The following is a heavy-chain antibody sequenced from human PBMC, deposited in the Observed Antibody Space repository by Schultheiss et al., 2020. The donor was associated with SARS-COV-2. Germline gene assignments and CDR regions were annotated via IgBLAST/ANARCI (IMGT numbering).Heavy chain of an antibody. V-gene: IGHV4-34*01. CDR2: INHSGST. J-gene: IGHJ6*02. CDR3: ARGRDRIAARLVVNYYYYGMDV. CDR1: GGSFSGYY. Sequence: GSLRLSCAVYGGSFSGYYWSWIRQPPGKGLEWIGEINHSGSTNYNPSLKSRVTISVDTSKNQFSLKLSSVTAADTAVYYCARGRDRIAARLVVNYYYYGMDVWGQGTTVTVSS. D-gene: IGHD6-6*01.